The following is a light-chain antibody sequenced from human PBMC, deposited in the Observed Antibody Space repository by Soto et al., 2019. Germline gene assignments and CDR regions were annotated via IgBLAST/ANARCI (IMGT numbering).Light chain of an antibody. CDR1: QSVRSN. CDR2: GAS. CDR3: QQYIRWPLT. V-gene: IGKV3-15*01. J-gene: IGKJ4*01. Sequence: EIVMTQSPGTLSLSPGERATLSCRASQSVRSNLAWYQQKPGQAPRLLIYGASTRATGTPARFSGSGSGTEFTLTISSLQSEDFAVYYCQQYIRWPLTFGGGTKVDNK.